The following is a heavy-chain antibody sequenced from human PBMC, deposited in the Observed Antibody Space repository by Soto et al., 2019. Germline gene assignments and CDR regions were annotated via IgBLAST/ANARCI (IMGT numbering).Heavy chain of an antibody. CDR3: ARVRVIFLFWWPGYYYDVLDF. Sequence: GGSLRLSCTASEFTFSDYWMHWVRQAPGKGLVWVSRINYDGSSTYYADSVKGRFTISRHNSKNTLYLQMNSLRAEDTAVYYCARVRVIFLFWWPGYYYDVLDFWARGTTVTVSS. D-gene: IGHD3-22*01. V-gene: IGHV3-74*01. J-gene: IGHJ6*02. CDR1: EFTFSDYW. CDR2: INYDGSST.